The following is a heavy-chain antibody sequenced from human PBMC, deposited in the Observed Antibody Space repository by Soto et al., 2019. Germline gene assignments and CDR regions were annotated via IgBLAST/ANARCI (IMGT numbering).Heavy chain of an antibody. Sequence: SETLSLTCAVSGGSISSGGYSWSWIRQPPGMGLEWIGHIYHSGSTHYNPSLESRVTMSVDRSKNQFSLKLSSVTAADTAVYYCARVVGYCTNGVCYTGDAFDIWGQGTMVTVS. V-gene: IGHV4-30-2*01. CDR3: ARVVGYCTNGVCYTGDAFDI. CDR1: GGSISSGGYS. J-gene: IGHJ3*02. CDR2: IYHSGST. D-gene: IGHD2-8*01.